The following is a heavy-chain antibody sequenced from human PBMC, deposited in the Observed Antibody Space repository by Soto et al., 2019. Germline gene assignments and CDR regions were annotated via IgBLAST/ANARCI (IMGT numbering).Heavy chain of an antibody. D-gene: IGHD3-22*01. CDR2: ISGGDNT. CDR1: GFTFSIYA. J-gene: IGHJ4*02. Sequence: EVQLLESGGGLVQPGGSLRLSCAASGFTFSIYAMSWVRQAPGKGLEWVSIISGGDNTYYADSVKGRFTISRDNSKNMLYLQMNSLRADDTAVYYCAKEGWDGSVDYWGQGTLLTVSS. V-gene: IGHV3-23*01. CDR3: AKEGWDGSVDY.